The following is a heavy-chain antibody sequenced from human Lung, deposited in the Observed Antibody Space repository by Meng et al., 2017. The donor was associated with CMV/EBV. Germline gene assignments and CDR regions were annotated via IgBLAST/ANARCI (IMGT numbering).Heavy chain of an antibody. J-gene: IGHJ3*02. CDR3: ARDSSRSYYGAFDI. CDR2: INTGSGST. CDR1: GYTFTNYF. Sequence: ASVXVSXXASGYTFTNYFMHWVRQGPGQGLEWMGVINTGSGSTNYAQKFQGRVSMTRDTSTSTVYIEVSSLRSEDTAVYFCARDSSRSYYGAFDIWGRGTMVTVSS. V-gene: IGHV1-46*01. D-gene: IGHD1-26*01.